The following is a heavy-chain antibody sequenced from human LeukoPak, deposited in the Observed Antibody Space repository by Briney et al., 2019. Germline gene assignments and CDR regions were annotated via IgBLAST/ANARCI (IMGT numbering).Heavy chain of an antibody. CDR3: AAGYGGDAETYYYYGMDV. CDR2: VSSSCNTR. J-gene: IGHJ6*02. D-gene: IGHD4-23*01. V-gene: IGHV3-11*01. Sequence: GGSLRLSCAASGFTFNDYYMSGIRQAPGKGLEWVSYVSSSCNTRYYADSVKGRLTISRDNAKNSLYLQMSSLRAEDTAVYYCAAGYGGDAETYYYYGMDVWGQGTTVTVSS. CDR1: GFTFNDYY.